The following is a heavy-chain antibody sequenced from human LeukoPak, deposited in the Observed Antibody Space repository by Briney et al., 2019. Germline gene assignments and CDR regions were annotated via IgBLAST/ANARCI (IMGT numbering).Heavy chain of an antibody. V-gene: IGHV6-1*01. D-gene: IGHD7-27*01. CDR1: GDSASSNRAA. Sequence: SQTLSLTCAISGDSASSNRAAWNWIRQSPSRGLEWLGRTYYRSKWYNDYAPSVKSRVTINPDTSKNQFSLQLSSVTPEDTAVYYCARDPITGDRFDYWGQGTLVTVSS. CDR2: TYYRSKWYN. J-gene: IGHJ4*02. CDR3: ARDPITGDRFDY.